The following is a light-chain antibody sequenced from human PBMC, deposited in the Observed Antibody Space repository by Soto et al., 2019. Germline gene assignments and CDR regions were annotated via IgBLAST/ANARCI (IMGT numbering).Light chain of an antibody. CDR2: GAS. Sequence: EVMLTQSPGTLSLSPGERATLSCRASQSVSSNYLAWYQQKSGQAPRLLIYGASNRATGIPDRFSGSGPGTDFTLTIRRLEPEDFAVYYCQQYDTSPRTFGQGTKVDFK. CDR1: QSVSSNY. CDR3: QQYDTSPRT. J-gene: IGKJ1*01. V-gene: IGKV3-20*01.